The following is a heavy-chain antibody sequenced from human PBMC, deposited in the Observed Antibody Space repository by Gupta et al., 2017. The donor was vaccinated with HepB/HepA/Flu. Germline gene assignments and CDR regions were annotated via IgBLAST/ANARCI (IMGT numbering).Heavy chain of an antibody. J-gene: IGHJ4*02. CDR3: VRDTSGGAGIRGRGSDY. V-gene: IGHV3-21*01. CDR2: ITYDSSYI. Sequence: EVQLVESGGGLVKPGGSLRLSCAASGFSFNSHSMKWVRQAPGKGLQWVSSITYDSSYIYYADSVKGRFTISRDNAKNSLYLQMNSLRAEDTAVYYCVRDTSGGAGIRGRGSDYWGQGTLVTVSS. CDR1: GFSFNSHS. D-gene: IGHD1-14*01.